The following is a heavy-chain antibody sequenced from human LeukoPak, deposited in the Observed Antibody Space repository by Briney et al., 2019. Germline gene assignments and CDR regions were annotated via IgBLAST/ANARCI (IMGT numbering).Heavy chain of an antibody. D-gene: IGHD5-24*01. V-gene: IGHV4-34*01. CDR1: GGSFSGYY. J-gene: IGHJ5*02. Sequence: SETLSPTCAVYGGSFSGYYWSWIRQPPGKGLEWIGEINHSGSTNYNPSLKSRVTISVDTSKNQFSLKLSSVTAADTAVYYCARVAYGYNSGYWFDPWGQGTLVTVSS. CDR3: ARVAYGYNSGYWFDP. CDR2: INHSGST.